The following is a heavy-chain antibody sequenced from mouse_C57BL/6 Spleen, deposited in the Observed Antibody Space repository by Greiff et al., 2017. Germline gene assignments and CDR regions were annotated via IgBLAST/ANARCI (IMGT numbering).Heavy chain of an antibody. D-gene: IGHD2-5*01. CDR3: ASSNYGAMDY. CDR1: GFTFSDYG. J-gene: IGHJ4*01. V-gene: IGHV5-17*01. Sequence: EVKLMESGGGLVKPGGSLKLSCAASGFTFSDYGMHWVRQAPEKGLEWVAYISSGSSTIYNADTVKGRFTISRDNAKNTLFLQMTSLRSEDTAMYYCASSNYGAMDYWGQGTSVTVSS. CDR2: ISSGSSTI.